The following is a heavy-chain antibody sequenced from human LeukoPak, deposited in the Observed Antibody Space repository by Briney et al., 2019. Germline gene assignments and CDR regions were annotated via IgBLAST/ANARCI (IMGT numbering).Heavy chain of an antibody. J-gene: IGHJ4*01. CDR2: ILADRSPT. D-gene: IGHD2-21*02. V-gene: IGHV3-74*01. CDR1: EFNFFSYG. CDR3: ARELPRQVTLDY. Sequence: RLSCVASEFNFFSYGMQWVRQAPGKGLVWVSRILADRSPTSYAESVKGRFTISRDNAKNTLYLQMNSLRAEDTAVYYCARELPRQVTLDYWGQGTRDTVSP.